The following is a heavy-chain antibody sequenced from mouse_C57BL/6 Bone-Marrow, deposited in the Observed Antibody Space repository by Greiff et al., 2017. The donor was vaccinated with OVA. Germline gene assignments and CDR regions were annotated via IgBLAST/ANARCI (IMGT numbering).Heavy chain of an antibody. V-gene: IGHV14-4*01. CDR1: GFHIHDDS. Sequence: VQLQQSGAELVRPGASVKFSCTASGFHIHDDSMHWVTQRPEPVLELIGWIDPETGDPAYASKFQVTATITADTSSNTAYLQLSSLTSEDTAVYYCSRFITTVPVDYWGQGTTLTVSS. CDR2: IDPETGDP. D-gene: IGHD1-2*01. J-gene: IGHJ2*01. CDR3: SRFITTVPVDY.